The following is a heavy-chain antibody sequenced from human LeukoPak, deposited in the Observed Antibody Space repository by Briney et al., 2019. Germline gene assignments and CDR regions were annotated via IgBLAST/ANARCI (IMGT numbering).Heavy chain of an antibody. Sequence: NPSETLSLTCAVYGGSFSGYYWSWIRQPPGKGLEWIGEINHSGSTNYNPSLKSRVTISVDTSKNQFSLKLSSVTAADTAVYYCARNVATGDYYDSSGYFDYWGQGTLVTVSP. D-gene: IGHD3-22*01. CDR3: ARNVATGDYYDSSGYFDY. J-gene: IGHJ4*02. CDR1: GGSFSGYY. V-gene: IGHV4-34*01. CDR2: INHSGST.